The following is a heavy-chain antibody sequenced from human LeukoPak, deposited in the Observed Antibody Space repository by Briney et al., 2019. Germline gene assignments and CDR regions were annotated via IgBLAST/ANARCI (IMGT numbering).Heavy chain of an antibody. Sequence: RGDTVSLTCTLSGASISSSSYDWAWLRRPPGRGLEWIGSIYNSGSTYYIPSLKSRITISVDTSKNPSSPKLSSVTAADTAVYYCARQKIVGATGRNWFDPWGQGTLVTVSS. CDR2: IYNSGST. CDR1: GASISSSSYD. CDR3: ARQKIVGATGRNWFDP. V-gene: IGHV4-39*01. D-gene: IGHD1-26*01. J-gene: IGHJ5*02.